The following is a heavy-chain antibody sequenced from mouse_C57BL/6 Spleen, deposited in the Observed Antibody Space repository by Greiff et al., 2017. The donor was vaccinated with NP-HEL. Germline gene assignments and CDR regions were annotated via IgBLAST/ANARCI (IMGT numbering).Heavy chain of an antibody. J-gene: IGHJ4*01. Sequence: EVQLQQSGAELVRPGASVKLSCTASGFNITDDYMHWVKQRPEQGLEWIGWIDPENGDTEYASKFQGKATITADTSSNTTYLQLSSLTSEDTAVEYCATEDGDSSGAMDYWGQGTSVTVSS. V-gene: IGHV14-4*01. CDR1: GFNITDDY. CDR2: IDPENGDT. D-gene: IGHD2-13*01. CDR3: ATEDGDSSGAMDY.